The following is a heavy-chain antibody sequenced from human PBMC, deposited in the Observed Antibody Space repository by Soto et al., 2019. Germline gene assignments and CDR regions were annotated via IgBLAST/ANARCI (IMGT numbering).Heavy chain of an antibody. Sequence: PSETLSLTCTVSGGSISSSSYFWGWIRQPPGKGLEWIGSMYYSGTTYYNPSLKSRVTISVDTSKNQFSLKLSSVTAADTAVYYCARVPTPWGQGTLVTVSS. CDR2: MYYSGTT. D-gene: IGHD2-2*01. J-gene: IGHJ5*02. V-gene: IGHV4-39*07. CDR3: ARVPTP. CDR1: GGSISSSSYF.